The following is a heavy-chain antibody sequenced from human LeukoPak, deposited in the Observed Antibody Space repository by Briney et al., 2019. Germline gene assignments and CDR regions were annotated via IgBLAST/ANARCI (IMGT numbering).Heavy chain of an antibody. Sequence: PGGSLRLSCAASGFTVSSNYMSWVRQAPGKGLEWVSVIYSGGSTYYADSVKGRFTISRDTSKNTLYLQMNSLRPEDTAVYYCATHSSGWYRFDYWGQGTLVTVSS. D-gene: IGHD6-19*01. V-gene: IGHV3-66*01. CDR1: GFTVSSNY. CDR2: IYSGGST. CDR3: ATHSSGWYRFDY. J-gene: IGHJ4*02.